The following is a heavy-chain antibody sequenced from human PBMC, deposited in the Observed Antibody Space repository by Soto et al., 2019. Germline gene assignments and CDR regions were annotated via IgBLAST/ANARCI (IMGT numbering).Heavy chain of an antibody. V-gene: IGHV4-31*03. CDR2: IYYSGST. J-gene: IGHJ5*02. Sequence: PSETMSLTCTVSGGSISSGGYYWSWIRQHPGKGLEWIGYIYYSGSTYYNPSLKSRVTISVDTSKKQFSLKLSSVTAADTAVYYGARAPLYSGYEGGRFDPWGQGTLGTVSS. CDR1: GGSISSGGYY. CDR3: ARAPLYSGYEGGRFDP. D-gene: IGHD5-12*01.